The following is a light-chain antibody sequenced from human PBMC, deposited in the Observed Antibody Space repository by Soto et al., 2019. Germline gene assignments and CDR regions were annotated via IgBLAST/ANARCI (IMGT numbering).Light chain of an antibody. V-gene: IGKV3-20*01. Sequence: EVELTQSPGTLSLSPGERATLSCRASQSVSSSHLAWYQQKRGQAPRLLIYDTSTRATGIPDRFSGSGSGTDFTLTISRLEPEDLAVYHCQQYGASPWTFGQGTQVEGK. CDR1: QSVSSSH. CDR2: DTS. J-gene: IGKJ1*01. CDR3: QQYGASPWT.